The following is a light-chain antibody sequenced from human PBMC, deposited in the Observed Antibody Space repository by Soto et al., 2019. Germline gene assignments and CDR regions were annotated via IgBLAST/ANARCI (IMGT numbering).Light chain of an antibody. Sequence: QSVLTQPPSASGSPGQSVTISCTGTTSDVGYYNYVSWYQQHPGKAPKLMIYEVFKRPSGVPDRFSGSKSGNTASLTVSGLQADDEADYYCSSYAGSNIFLVFGGGTKVTVL. V-gene: IGLV2-8*01. CDR1: TSDVGYYNY. J-gene: IGLJ2*01. CDR2: EVF. CDR3: SSYAGSNIFLV.